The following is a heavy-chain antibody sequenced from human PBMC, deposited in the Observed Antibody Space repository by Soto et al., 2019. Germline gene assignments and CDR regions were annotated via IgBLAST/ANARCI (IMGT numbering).Heavy chain of an antibody. CDR3: VRHAACSSIRCFSGYFDL. CDR2: IFYSGST. Sequence: SENLPLPSTVSGCPTSSSSYYWVWIRQPPGKGLEWIGSIFYSGSTYYNLSLKSRVTMSVGTSKNQFSLKLTSVTAADTSVYYCVRHAACSSIRCFSGYFDLWGRGTLVT. J-gene: IGHJ2*01. D-gene: IGHD2-15*01. V-gene: IGHV4-39*01. CDR1: GCPTSSSSYY.